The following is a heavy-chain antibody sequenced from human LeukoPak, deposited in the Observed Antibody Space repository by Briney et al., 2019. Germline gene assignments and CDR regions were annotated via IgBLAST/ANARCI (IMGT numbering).Heavy chain of an antibody. J-gene: IGHJ6*02. V-gene: IGHV1-69*04. D-gene: IGHD5-24*01. Sequence: SVKVSCKASGGTFSSYAISWVRQAPGQGLEWMGRITPILGIANYAQKFQGRVTITADKSTSTAYMELSSLRSEDTAVYYCARRAPAENYYYYGMDVWGQGTTVTVSS. CDR2: ITPILGIA. CDR1: GGTFSSYA. CDR3: ARRAPAENYYYYGMDV.